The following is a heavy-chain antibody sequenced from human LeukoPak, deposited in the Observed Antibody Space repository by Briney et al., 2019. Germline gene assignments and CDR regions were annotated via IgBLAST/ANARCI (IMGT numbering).Heavy chain of an antibody. D-gene: IGHD1-1*01. J-gene: IGHJ4*02. CDR1: GFTVSSNY. CDR2: IYSGGST. V-gene: IGHV3-66*01. Sequence: GGSLRLSCAASGFTVSSNYMSWVRQAPGKGLEWVSVIYSGGSTYYADSVKGRFTISRDNSKNTLYLQMNSLRAEDTAVYYCARYEAVENYFDYWGQGTLVTVSS. CDR3: ARYEAVENYFDY.